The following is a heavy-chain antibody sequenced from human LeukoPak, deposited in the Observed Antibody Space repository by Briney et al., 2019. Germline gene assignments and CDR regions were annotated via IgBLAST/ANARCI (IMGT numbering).Heavy chain of an antibody. Sequence: GGSLRLSCAASGFTFSSYDMHWVRQATGKGLEWVSAIGTAGDTYYPGSVKGRFTISRENVKNSLYLQMNSLRAGDTAVYYCARRRRGDGGMDVWGQGTTVTVSS. J-gene: IGHJ6*02. D-gene: IGHD3-10*01. CDR3: ARRRRGDGGMDV. CDR2: IGTAGDT. CDR1: GFTFSSYD. V-gene: IGHV3-13*01.